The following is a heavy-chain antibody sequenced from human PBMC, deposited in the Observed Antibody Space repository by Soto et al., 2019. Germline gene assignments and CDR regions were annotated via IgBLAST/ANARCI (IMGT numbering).Heavy chain of an antibody. J-gene: IGHJ4*02. D-gene: IGHD2-2*01. Sequence: SVKVSCKASGGTFSSYAISWVRQAPEQGLEWMGGIIPIFGTANYAQKFQGRVTITADESTSTAYMELSSLRSEDTAVHYCARESYCSSTSCYYFDYWGQGTLVTVSS. CDR3: ARESYCSSTSCYYFDY. V-gene: IGHV1-69*13. CDR1: GGTFSSYA. CDR2: IIPIFGTA.